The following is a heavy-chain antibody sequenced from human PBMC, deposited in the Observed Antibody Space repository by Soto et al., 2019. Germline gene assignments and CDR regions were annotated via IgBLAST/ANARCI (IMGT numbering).Heavy chain of an antibody. D-gene: IGHD2-21*02. CDR1: GFTFDDYA. CDR2: ISWNSGSI. Sequence: GGSLRLSCAASGFTFDDYAMHWVRQAPGKGLEWVSGISWNSGSIGYADSVKGRFTISRDNAKNSLYLQMNSLRAEDTALYYCAKGGAYCGGDCYPRSFVHFDYWGQGTLVTVSS. V-gene: IGHV3-9*01. CDR3: AKGGAYCGGDCYPRSFVHFDY. J-gene: IGHJ4*02.